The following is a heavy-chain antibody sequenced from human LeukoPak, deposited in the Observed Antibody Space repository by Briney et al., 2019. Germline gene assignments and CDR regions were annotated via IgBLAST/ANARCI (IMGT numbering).Heavy chain of an antibody. CDR2: INPNDGDT. V-gene: IGHV1-2*02. CDR1: GYTFTDYY. J-gene: IGHJ4*02. CDR3: ARANFLYCSSSTCLFDY. Sequence: ASVKVSCKASGYTFTDYYMHWVRQAPGQGFEWMGWINPNDGDTNYAQKFQGRVTMTRDTSISTAHVEVSRLRADDTAVYYCARANFLYCSSSTCLFDYWGQGTLVTVSS. D-gene: IGHD2-2*01.